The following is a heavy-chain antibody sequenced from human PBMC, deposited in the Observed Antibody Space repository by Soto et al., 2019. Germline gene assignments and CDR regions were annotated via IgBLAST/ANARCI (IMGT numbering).Heavy chain of an antibody. V-gene: IGHV1-2*04. Sequence: SVKATSKAPGFTITGKYMHWVRQAPGQGLEWMGWINPNSGGTNYAQKFQGWVTMTRDTSISTAYMELSRLRSDDTAGYYCARAQILSGMDVWGQGTTVTVSS. CDR2: INPNSGGT. CDR1: GFTITGKY. D-gene: IGHD2-15*01. CDR3: ARAQILSGMDV. J-gene: IGHJ6*02.